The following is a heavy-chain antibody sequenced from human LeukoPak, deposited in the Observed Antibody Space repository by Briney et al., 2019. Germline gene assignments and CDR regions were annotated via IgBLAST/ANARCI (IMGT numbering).Heavy chain of an antibody. V-gene: IGHV3-23*01. CDR3: AKDGDDFWSGCSHGLDY. CDR1: GFTFSSYA. Sequence: PGASLRLSCAASGFTFSSYAMSWVRQAPGKGLEWVSAISGSGGSTYYADSVKGRFTISRDNSKNTLYLQMNSLRAEDTAVYYCAKDGDDFWSGCSHGLDYWGQGTLVTVSS. D-gene: IGHD3-3*01. CDR2: ISGSGGST. J-gene: IGHJ4*02.